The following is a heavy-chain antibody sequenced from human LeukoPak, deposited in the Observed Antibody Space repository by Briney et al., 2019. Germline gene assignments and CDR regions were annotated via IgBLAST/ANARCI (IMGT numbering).Heavy chain of an antibody. J-gene: IGHJ4*02. CDR2: INHSGST. CDR3: AREGDSSGYYYVPFDY. CDR1: GGSFSGYY. V-gene: IGHV4-34*01. Sequence: SETLSLTCAVYGGSFSGYYWSWIRQPPGKGLEWTGEINHSGSTNYNPSLKSRVTISVDTSKNQFSLKLSSVTAADTAVYYCAREGDSSGYYYVPFDYWGQGTLVTVSS. D-gene: IGHD3-22*01.